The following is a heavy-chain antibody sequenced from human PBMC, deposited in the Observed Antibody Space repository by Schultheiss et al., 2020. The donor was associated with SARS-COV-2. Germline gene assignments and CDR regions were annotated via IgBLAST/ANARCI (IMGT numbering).Heavy chain of an antibody. CDR2: INHSGST. CDR3: ARGSITGTSMHYYYYYGMDV. D-gene: IGHD1-20*01. CDR1: GGSISSSSYY. V-gene: IGHV4-39*07. Sequence: SQTLSLTCTVSGGSISSSSYYWGWIRQPPGKGLEWIGEINHSGSTNYNPSLKSRVTISVDTSKNQFSLKLSSVTAADTAVYYCARGSITGTSMHYYYYYGMDVWGQGTTVTVSS. J-gene: IGHJ6*02.